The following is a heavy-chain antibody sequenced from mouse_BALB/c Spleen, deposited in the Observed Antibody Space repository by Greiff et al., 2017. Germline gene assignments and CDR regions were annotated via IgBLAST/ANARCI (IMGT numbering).Heavy chain of an antibody. CDR2: IYPGNVNT. Sequence: QVQLKQSGPELVKPGASVRISCKASGYTFTSYYIHWVKQRPGQGLEWIGWIYPGNVNTKHNEKFKGKATLTADKSSSTAYMQLSSLTSEDSAVYFCARGDDYDFAMDYWGQGTSVTVSS. D-gene: IGHD2-4*01. V-gene: IGHV1S56*01. J-gene: IGHJ4*01. CDR1: GYTFTSYY. CDR3: ARGDDYDFAMDY.